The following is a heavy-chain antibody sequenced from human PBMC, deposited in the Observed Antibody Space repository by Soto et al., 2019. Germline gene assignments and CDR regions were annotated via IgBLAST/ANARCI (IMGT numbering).Heavy chain of an antibody. J-gene: IGHJ3*02. CDR2: IYPGDSDA. V-gene: IGHV5-51*01. CDR1: GYRFTTYW. Sequence: SLKISCTGSGYRFTTYWLAWVRQMPGKGLEYMGIIYPGDSDARYSPSFQGQVTISADKSISTAYLQWTSLKASDTAIYYCARARVSTPRLEDPFDIWGQGTMVTVSS. CDR3: ARARVSTPRLEDPFDI. D-gene: IGHD5-12*01.